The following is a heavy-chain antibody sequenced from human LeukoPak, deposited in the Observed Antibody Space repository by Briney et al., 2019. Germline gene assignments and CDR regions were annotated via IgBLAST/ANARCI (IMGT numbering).Heavy chain of an antibody. CDR1: GGSFSGYY. D-gene: IGHD6-6*01. CDR3: ARGGVAARRGLSY. V-gene: IGHV4-34*01. Sequence: SETLSLNCAVYGGSFSGYYWSWIRQPPGKGLEWIGEINHSGSTNYNPSLKSRVTTTVDTSKNQFSLKLSSVTAADTAVYYCARGGVAARRGLSYWGQGTLVTVSS. CDR2: INHSGST. J-gene: IGHJ4*02.